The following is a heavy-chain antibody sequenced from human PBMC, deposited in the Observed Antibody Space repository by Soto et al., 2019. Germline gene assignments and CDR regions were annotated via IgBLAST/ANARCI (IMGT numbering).Heavy chain of an antibody. J-gene: IGHJ4*02. CDR1: GGSMISYY. D-gene: IGHD7-27*01. Sequence: SETLSLTCTVSGGSMISYYWSWIRQPPGRGLERIGFIYYAGSTKYNPSLKGRVTISADTSETHFSLKLNSVIAADTAVYYCARGPSGDKVDYWGQGIQVTVSS. CDR3: ARGPSGDKVDY. CDR2: IYYAGST. V-gene: IGHV4-59*08.